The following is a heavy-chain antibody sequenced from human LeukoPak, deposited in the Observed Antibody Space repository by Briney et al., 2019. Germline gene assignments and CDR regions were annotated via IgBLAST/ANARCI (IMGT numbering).Heavy chain of an antibody. J-gene: IGHJ6*02. CDR2: ISYDGSNK. V-gene: IGHV3-30*04. D-gene: IGHD4-11*01. CDR1: GFTFSTYA. Sequence: PGRSLRLSCAASGFTFSTYALHWVRQAPGKGLEWVAVISYDGSNKYYADSVKGRFTISRDNSKNTLYLQMNSLRAEDTAVYYCARDTDYYYGMDVWGQGTTVTVSS. CDR3: ARDTDYYYGMDV.